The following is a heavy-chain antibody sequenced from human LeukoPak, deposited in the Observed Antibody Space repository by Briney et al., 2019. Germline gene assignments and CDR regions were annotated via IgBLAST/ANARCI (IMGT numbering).Heavy chain of an antibody. J-gene: IGHJ5*02. CDR3: ASSTTVTGWFDP. V-gene: IGHV1-46*01. Sequence: ASVKVSCKXPGYTFTSYYMHWVRQAPGQGLERMGIINPSGGSTSYAQKFQGRVTMTRDTSTSTVYMELSSLRSEDTAVYYCASSTTVTGWFDPWGQGTLVTVSS. CDR1: GYTFTSYY. D-gene: IGHD5/OR15-5a*01. CDR2: INPSGGST.